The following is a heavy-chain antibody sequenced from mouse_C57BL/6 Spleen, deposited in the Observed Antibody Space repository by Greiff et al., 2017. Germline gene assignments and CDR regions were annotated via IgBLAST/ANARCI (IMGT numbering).Heavy chain of an antibody. CDR3: ARRNYGSSYVEYFDV. D-gene: IGHD1-1*01. Sequence: VQLQESGPELVKPGASVKISCKASGYAFSSSWMNWVKQRPGKGLEWIGRIYPGDGDTNYNGKFKGKATLTADKSSSTAYIQLSSLTSEDSAVYFCARRNYGSSYVEYFDVWGTGTTVTVSS. CDR2: IYPGDGDT. V-gene: IGHV1-82*01. J-gene: IGHJ1*03. CDR1: GYAFSSSW.